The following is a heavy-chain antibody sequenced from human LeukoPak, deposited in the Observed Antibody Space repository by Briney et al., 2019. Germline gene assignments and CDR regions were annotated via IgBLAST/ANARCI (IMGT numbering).Heavy chain of an antibody. CDR1: GGSISSGDYY. Sequence: SETLSLTCTVSGGSISSGDYYWNWIRQLPGEGLEWIGFIHYSGTTYYNPSLKSRVAISLDTSETQFSLKLTSVTAADTAIYYCASQIVGAFFAYWGQGTLVTVSS. J-gene: IGHJ4*02. CDR2: IHYSGTT. V-gene: IGHV4-31*03. D-gene: IGHD1-26*01. CDR3: ASQIVGAFFAY.